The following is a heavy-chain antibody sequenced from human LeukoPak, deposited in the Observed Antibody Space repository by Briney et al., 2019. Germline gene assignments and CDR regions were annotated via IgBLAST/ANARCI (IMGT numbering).Heavy chain of an antibody. CDR3: AKENYDFSSGYSYYFDY. V-gene: IGHV3-11*01. J-gene: IGHJ4*02. CDR1: GFTFSDYY. CDR2: ISSSGSTI. Sequence: KSGGSLRLSCAASGFTFSDYYMSWIRQAPGKGLEWVSYISSSGSTIYYADSVKGRFTISRDTSKNTLYLQMNSLRAEDTAVYYCAKENYDFSSGYSYYFDYWGQGTLVTVSS. D-gene: IGHD3-3*01.